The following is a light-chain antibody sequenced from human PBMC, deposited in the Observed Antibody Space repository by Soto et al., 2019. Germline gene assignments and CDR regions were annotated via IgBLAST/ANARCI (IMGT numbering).Light chain of an antibody. CDR1: QSVSNN. CDR2: GAS. V-gene: IGKV3D-15*01. CDR3: QQYNNWPPLT. Sequence: EIVMTQSPATLSVSPGERATLSCRASQSVSNNLAWYQQKPGKAPRLLIYGASTRATGIPARFSGSGSGTEFTLTISSLPSEDFAVYYCQQYNNWPPLTFGGGTKVEIK. J-gene: IGKJ4*01.